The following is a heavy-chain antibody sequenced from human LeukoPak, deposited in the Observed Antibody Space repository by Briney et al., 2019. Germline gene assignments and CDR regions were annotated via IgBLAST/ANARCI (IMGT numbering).Heavy chain of an antibody. D-gene: IGHD1-7*01. Sequence: GGSLRLSCAASGFTFDDYTMHWVRQAPGKGLEWVSLISWDGGSTYYADSVKGRFTISRDNSKNSLYLQMNSLRTEDTALYYCAKEGGLELQAIGAFDIWGQGTMVTVSS. J-gene: IGHJ3*02. CDR1: GFTFDDYT. V-gene: IGHV3-43*01. CDR2: ISWDGGST. CDR3: AKEGGLELQAIGAFDI.